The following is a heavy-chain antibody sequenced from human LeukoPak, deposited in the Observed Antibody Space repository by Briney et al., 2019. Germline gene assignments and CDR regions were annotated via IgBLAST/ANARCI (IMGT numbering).Heavy chain of an antibody. CDR2: IYYSGST. CDR3: ARAGITMVRGVTRIYYFDY. J-gene: IGHJ4*02. D-gene: IGHD3-10*01. V-gene: IGHV4-59*01. CDR1: GGSITTYY. Sequence: PSETLSLICTVSGGSITTYYWSWIRQPPGKGLEWIGYIYYSGSTNYNPSLKSRVTISVDTSKNQFSLKLSSVTAADTAVYYCARAGITMVRGVTRIYYFDYWGQGTLVTVSS.